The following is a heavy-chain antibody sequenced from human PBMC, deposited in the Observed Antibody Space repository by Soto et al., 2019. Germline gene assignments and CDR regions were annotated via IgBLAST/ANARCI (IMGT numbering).Heavy chain of an antibody. CDR2: MNPNSGNT. D-gene: IGHD3-3*01. V-gene: IGHV1-8*01. Sequence: ASVKVSCKGSGYTFTSYDIHWVRQATGQGLEWMGWMNPNSGNTGYAQKFQGRVTMTRNTSISTAYMELSSLRSEDTAVYYCARCLVRSDFWSGYYVFANWFDPWGQ. J-gene: IGHJ5*02. CDR1: GYTFTSYD. CDR3: ARCLVRSDFWSGYYVFANWFDP.